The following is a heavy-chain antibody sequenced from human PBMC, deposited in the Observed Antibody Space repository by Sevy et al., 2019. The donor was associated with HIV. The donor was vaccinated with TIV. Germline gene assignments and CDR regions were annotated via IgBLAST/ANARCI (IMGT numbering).Heavy chain of an antibody. CDR1: GFNFDDYA. V-gene: IGHV3-9*03. Sequence: GGSLRLSCAASGFNFDDYAMHWVRQAPGKGLEWVSGISWNSGSIGYADSVKGRFTISRDNAKKSLFLQMNSLRTEDMALYYCAKGLGLYYYYAMDVLGQGTTVTVSS. J-gene: IGHJ6*02. CDR2: ISWNSGSI. CDR3: AKGLGLYYYYAMDV.